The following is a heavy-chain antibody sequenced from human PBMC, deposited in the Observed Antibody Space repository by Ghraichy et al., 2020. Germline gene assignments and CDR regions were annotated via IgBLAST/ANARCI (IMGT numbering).Heavy chain of an antibody. CDR3: ARIPKRRLGIAVAGRYYYYYGMDV. J-gene: IGHJ6*02. D-gene: IGHD6-19*01. Sequence: QTLSLTCTFSGFSLSTSGMCVSWIRQPPGKALEWLALIDWDDDKYYSTSLKTRLTISKDTSKNQVVLTMTNMDPVDTATYYCARIPKRRLGIAVAGRYYYYYGMDVWGQGTTVTVSS. CDR1: GFSLSTSGMC. V-gene: IGHV2-70*01. CDR2: IDWDDDK.